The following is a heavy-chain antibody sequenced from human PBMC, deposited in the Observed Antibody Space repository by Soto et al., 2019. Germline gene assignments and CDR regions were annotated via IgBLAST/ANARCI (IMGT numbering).Heavy chain of an antibody. CDR1: GGSISSYY. Sequence: PSETLSLTCTVSGGSISSYYWSWIRQPPGKGLEWIGYIYNAGGTKYNPPLKSRVTISIDTSKNQLSLNLSSVTAADTAVYYCARVWVMPRGVSKWFDPWGQGTLVTVSS. V-gene: IGHV4-59*01. CDR2: IYNAGGT. CDR3: ARVWVMPRGVSKWFDP. D-gene: IGHD3-10*01. J-gene: IGHJ5*02.